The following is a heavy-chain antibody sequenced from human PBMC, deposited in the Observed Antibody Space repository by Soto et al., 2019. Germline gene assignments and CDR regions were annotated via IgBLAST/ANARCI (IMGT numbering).Heavy chain of an antibody. CDR1: GGSISSSSYY. D-gene: IGHD6-13*01. CDR3: ARGGYSSSWYVH. Sequence: PSETLSLTCAVSGGSISSSSYYWSWIRQPPGKGLEWIGYIYYSGSTNYNPSLKSRVTISVDTSKNQFSLKLSSVTAADTAVYYCARGGYSSSWYVHWGQGTLVTVSS. J-gene: IGHJ4*02. V-gene: IGHV4-61*01. CDR2: IYYSGST.